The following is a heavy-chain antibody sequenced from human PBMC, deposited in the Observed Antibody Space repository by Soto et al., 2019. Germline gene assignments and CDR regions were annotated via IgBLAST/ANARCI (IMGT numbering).Heavy chain of an antibody. D-gene: IGHD1-1*01. CDR2: IYYSGST. Sequence: SLTCTVSGGSVSSGGYYWSWIRQHPGKGLEWIGYIYYSGSTYYNPSLKSRVTISVDTSKNQFSLKLSSVTAADTAVYYCARERHTLEGQLVDYWGQGTLVTVSS. CDR1: GGSVSSGGYY. V-gene: IGHV4-31*03. CDR3: ARERHTLEGQLVDY. J-gene: IGHJ4*02.